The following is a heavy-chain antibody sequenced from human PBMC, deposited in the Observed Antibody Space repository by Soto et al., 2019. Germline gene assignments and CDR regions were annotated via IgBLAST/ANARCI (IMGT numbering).Heavy chain of an antibody. D-gene: IGHD1-26*01. CDR2: ISYDGSNK. CDR1: GFTFSSYG. J-gene: IGHJ4*02. Sequence: GGSLRLSCAASGFTFSSYGMHWVRQAPGKGLEWVAVISYDGSNKYYADSVKGRFTISRDNSKNTLYLQMNSLRAEDTAVCYCAKECCGSYTLTDYWGQGTLVTVSS. CDR3: AKECCGSYTLTDY. V-gene: IGHV3-30*18.